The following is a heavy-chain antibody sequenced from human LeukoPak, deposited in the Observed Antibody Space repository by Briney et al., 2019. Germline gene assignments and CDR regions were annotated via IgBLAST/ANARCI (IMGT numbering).Heavy chain of an antibody. V-gene: IGHV4-59*01. Sequence: SETLSLTCTVSGGSISSYYWSWIRQPPGKGLEWIGYIYYSGSTNYNPSLKSRVTISVDTSKNQFSLKLSSVTAADTAVYYCARGASGYSGYDYYYGMDVWGQGTTVTVSS. CDR1: GGSISSYY. J-gene: IGHJ6*02. CDR2: IYYSGST. D-gene: IGHD5-12*01. CDR3: ARGASGYSGYDYYYGMDV.